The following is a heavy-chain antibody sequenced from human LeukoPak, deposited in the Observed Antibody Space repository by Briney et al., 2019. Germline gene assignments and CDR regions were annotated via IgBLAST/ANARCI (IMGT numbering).Heavy chain of an antibody. J-gene: IGHJ3*02. CDR1: GGSISSGDYY. V-gene: IGHV4-30-4*01. CDR3: ARQLYSYVVSRRDAFDI. D-gene: IGHD5-18*01. Sequence: PSQTLSLTCTVSGGSISSGDYYWTWIRQPPGKGLEWIAYIYYTGSTYYNPSLKSRVTISVDTSKNQFSLKLSSVTAADTAVYYCARQLYSYVVSRRDAFDIWGQGTMVTVSS. CDR2: IYYTGST.